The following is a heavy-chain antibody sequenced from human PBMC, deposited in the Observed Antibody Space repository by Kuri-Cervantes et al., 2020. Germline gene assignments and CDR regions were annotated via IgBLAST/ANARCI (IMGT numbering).Heavy chain of an antibody. V-gene: IGHV1-3*01. CDR3: ARSPDCSGGSCYSDYYYYYMDV. Sequence: ASVKVSCKASGYTFTSYAMHWVRQAPGQRLEWMGWINAGNGNTKYSQKFQGRVTMTRNTSISTAYMELSSLRSEDTAVYYCARSPDCSGGSCYSDYYYYYMDVWGKGTTVTVSS. J-gene: IGHJ6*03. CDR1: GYTFTSYA. CDR2: INAGNGNT. D-gene: IGHD2-15*01.